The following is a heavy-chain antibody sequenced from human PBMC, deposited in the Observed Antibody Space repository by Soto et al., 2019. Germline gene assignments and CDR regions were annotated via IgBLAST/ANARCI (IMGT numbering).Heavy chain of an antibody. CDR1: GFTFSTYT. D-gene: IGHD6-6*01. J-gene: IGHJ6*02. Sequence: EVQLLESGRGLVQPGGSLRLSCAASGFTFSTYTMTWVRQAPGKGLEWVSGISDSGGNTYYADSVKGRFTISRDNSKNTLYLQMNSLRVDDTAVYYCANRPRYYEMDVWGQGTTVTVSS. CDR2: ISDSGGNT. CDR3: ANRPRYYEMDV. V-gene: IGHV3-23*01.